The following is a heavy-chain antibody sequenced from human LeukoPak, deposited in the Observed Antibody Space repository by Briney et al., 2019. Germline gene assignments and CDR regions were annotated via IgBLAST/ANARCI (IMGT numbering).Heavy chain of an antibody. CDR3: ARVETSGSRDFDL. Sequence: GESLRISCQGSGYSFTTYWITWVRQVPGKGLEWMGTIDPTESYINYSPSFQGHVVISVDKSISTAYLEWNSLKASDTAMYYCARVETSGSRDFDLWGQGTLVTVSS. CDR2: IDPTESYI. CDR1: GYSFTTYW. D-gene: IGHD3-10*01. J-gene: IGHJ4*02. V-gene: IGHV5-10-1*01.